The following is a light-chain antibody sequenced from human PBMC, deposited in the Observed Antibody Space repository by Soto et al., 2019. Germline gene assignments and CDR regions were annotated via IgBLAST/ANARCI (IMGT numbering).Light chain of an antibody. CDR1: QSLFYSSNNMTY. CDR3: QQSYTTPYT. V-gene: IGKV4-1*01. Sequence: DIVMTQSPDSLAVSLGERATINCKSSQSLFYSSNNMTYLAWYQQRPGQPPKLLIYWTSARGSGVPDRFSGSGSGTSFTLSISSLQAEDVAVYYCQQSYTTPYTFGQGTKL. J-gene: IGKJ2*01. CDR2: WTS.